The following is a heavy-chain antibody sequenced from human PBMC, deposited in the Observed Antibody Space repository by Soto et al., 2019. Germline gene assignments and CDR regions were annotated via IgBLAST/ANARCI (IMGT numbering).Heavy chain of an antibody. Sequence: ASVKVSCKASGGTFSSYTISWVRQAPGQGLEWMGRIIPILGIANYAQKFQGRVTITADKSTSTAYMELSSLRSEDTAVYYCARYRGYCSSTSCFEGYAFDIWGQGTMVTVSS. CDR3: ARYRGYCSSTSCFEGYAFDI. V-gene: IGHV1-69*02. CDR1: GGTFSSYT. D-gene: IGHD2-2*01. CDR2: IIPILGIA. J-gene: IGHJ3*02.